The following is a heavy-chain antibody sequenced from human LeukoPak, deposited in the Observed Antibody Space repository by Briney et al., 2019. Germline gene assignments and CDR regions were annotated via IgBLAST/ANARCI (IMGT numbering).Heavy chain of an antibody. V-gene: IGHV4-34*01. J-gene: IGHJ3*02. CDR2: INHSGST. Sequence: SETLSLTCAVYGGSFSGYYWSWIRQPPGKGLEWIGEINHSGSTNYNPSLKSRVTISVDTSKNQFSLKLSSVTAADTAVYYCARDVEGGFNPGDDAFDIWGQGTMVTVSS. CDR3: ARDVEGGFNPGDDAFDI. D-gene: IGHD5-24*01. CDR1: GGSFSGYY.